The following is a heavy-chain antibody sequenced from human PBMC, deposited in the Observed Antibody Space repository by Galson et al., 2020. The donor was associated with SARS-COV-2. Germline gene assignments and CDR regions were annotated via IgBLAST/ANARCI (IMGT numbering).Heavy chain of an antibody. V-gene: IGHV1-18*01. Sequence: ASVKVSCKASGYTFTRYGISWVRQAPGQGLEWMGWISAYNGNTNYAQKLQGRVTMTTDTSTSTAYMELRSLRSDDTAVYYCARGWTYCSSTSCSDAFDIWGQGTMVTVSS. D-gene: IGHD2-2*01. CDR2: ISAYNGNT. CDR1: GYTFTRYG. J-gene: IGHJ3*02. CDR3: ARGWTYCSSTSCSDAFDI.